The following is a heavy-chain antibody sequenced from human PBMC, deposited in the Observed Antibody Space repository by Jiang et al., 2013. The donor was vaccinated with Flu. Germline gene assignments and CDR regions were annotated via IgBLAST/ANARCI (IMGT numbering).Heavy chain of an antibody. V-gene: IGHV5-51*01. Sequence: GAEVKKPGESLEISCRASGFTFSNYWIAWVRQMPGKGLEWMGVIYPDDSDTRYNPSLQGQVTFSADKSINTAFLRWNSLKASDTATYFCAREGGHQNSLYWYFDVWGRGSLVTVSS. D-gene: IGHD4-23*01. CDR2: IYPDDSDT. CDR3: AREGGHQNSLYWYFDV. J-gene: IGHJ2*01. CDR1: GFTFSNYW.